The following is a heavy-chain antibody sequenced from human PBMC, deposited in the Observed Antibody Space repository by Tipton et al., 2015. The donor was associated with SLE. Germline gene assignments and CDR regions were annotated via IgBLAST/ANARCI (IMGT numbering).Heavy chain of an antibody. V-gene: IGHV4-61*09. CDR1: GGSISSGSYY. CDR2: IYTSGST. J-gene: IGHJ6*02. CDR3: ARGNDYYYGMDV. Sequence: TLSLTCTVSGGSISSGSYYWSWIRQPAGTGLEWIGHIYTSGSTNYNPSLKSRVTISVDMSKNQFSLELSSVTAADTAVYYCARGNDYYYGMDVWGQGTTVTVSS.